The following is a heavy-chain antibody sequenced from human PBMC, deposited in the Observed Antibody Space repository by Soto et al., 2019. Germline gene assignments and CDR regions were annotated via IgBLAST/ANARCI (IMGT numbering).Heavy chain of an antibody. CDR1: CFNIGKNG. J-gene: IGHJ4*02. CDR2: ISAFNGNT. V-gene: IGHV1-18*01. Sequence: GAPGKVSSKDCCFNIGKNGIYWVRQAPGQGLEWMGWISAFNGNTNQAPKLQGRLTMTTDTSTNTAHMELRSLTSDDTAVYYCGRVLSGSYFDDSDFWGQGTRVTVSS. D-gene: IGHD1-26*01. CDR3: GRVLSGSYFDDSDF.